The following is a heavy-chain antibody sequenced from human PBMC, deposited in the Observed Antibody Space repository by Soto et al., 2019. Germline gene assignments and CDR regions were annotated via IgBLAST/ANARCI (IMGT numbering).Heavy chain of an antibody. V-gene: IGHV3-66*01. CDR3: ARGRISGYDGYYFAY. CDR1: GFTVSSNY. J-gene: IGHJ4*02. CDR2: IYSGGST. D-gene: IGHD5-12*01. Sequence: EVQLVESGGGLVQPGGSLRLSCAASGFTVSSNYMSWVRQAPGKGLEWVSVIYSGGSTYYADSVKGRFTISRDNSKNTLYLQMNSMRAEDTAVYYCARGRISGYDGYYFAYWGQGTLVTVSS.